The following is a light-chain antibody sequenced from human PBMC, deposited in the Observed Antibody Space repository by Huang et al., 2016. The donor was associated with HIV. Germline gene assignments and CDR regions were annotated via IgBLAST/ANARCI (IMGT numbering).Light chain of an antibody. CDR2: GTS. Sequence: IVLTQSPGTLSLSPGERATLSWRARQSVRNAYLAWYRQKPGQAPRLLIYGTSSRAAGIPDRFSGGGSGTDFTLTITRLEPEDFAVYYCHQYGHSPLTFGGGTKVEIK. CDR3: HQYGHSPLT. V-gene: IGKV3-20*01. CDR1: QSVRNAY. J-gene: IGKJ4*01.